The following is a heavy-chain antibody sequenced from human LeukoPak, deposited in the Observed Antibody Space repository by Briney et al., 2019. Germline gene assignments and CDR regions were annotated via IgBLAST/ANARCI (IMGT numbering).Heavy chain of an antibody. V-gene: IGHV4-34*01. CDR2: INHSGST. CDR1: GGSFSGYY. Sequence: SETLSLTCAVYGGSFSGYYWSWIRQPPGKGLEWIGKINHSGSTNYNPSLKSRVTISVDTSKNQFSLKLSSVTAADTAVYYCARDGYDFWSGYYDYWGQGTLVTVSS. CDR3: ARDGYDFWSGYYDY. D-gene: IGHD3-3*01. J-gene: IGHJ4*02.